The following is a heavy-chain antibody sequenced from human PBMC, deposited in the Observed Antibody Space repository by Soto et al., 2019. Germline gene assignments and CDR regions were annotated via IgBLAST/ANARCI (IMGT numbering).Heavy chain of an antibody. CDR3: ASGVYSSSSGVDY. CDR2: ISSSSSYT. V-gene: IGHV3-11*06. CDR1: GFTFSDYY. J-gene: IGHJ4*02. D-gene: IGHD6-13*01. Sequence: GGSLRLSCAASGFTFSDYYMSWIRQAPGKGLEWVSYISSSSSYTNYADSVKGRFTISRDNAKNSLYLQMNSLRAEDTAVYYCASGVYSSSSGVDYWGQGTLVTVYS.